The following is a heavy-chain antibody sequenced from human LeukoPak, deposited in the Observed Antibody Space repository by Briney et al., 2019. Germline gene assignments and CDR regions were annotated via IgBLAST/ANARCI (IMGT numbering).Heavy chain of an antibody. V-gene: IGHV4-34*01. CDR1: GGSFSGYY. D-gene: IGHD3-10*01. CDR3: ARQKGAYGSATVYYYYYMDV. Sequence: ASETLSLTCAVYGGSFSGYYWSWIRQPPGKGLEWIGEINHSGSTNYNPSLKSRVTISVDTSKNQFSLKLSSVTATDTAVYYCARQKGAYGSATVYYYYYMDVWGKGTTVTISS. CDR2: INHSGST. J-gene: IGHJ6*03.